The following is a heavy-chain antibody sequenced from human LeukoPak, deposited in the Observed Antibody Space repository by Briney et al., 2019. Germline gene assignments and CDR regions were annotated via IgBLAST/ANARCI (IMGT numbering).Heavy chain of an antibody. J-gene: IGHJ4*02. CDR2: ITWNGGST. Sequence: GGSLRLSCAASGFTFNDYGMSWVRQAPGQGPEWVSGITWNGGSTDYAASVEGRFTISRDNAKKSLYLQMNSLRAEDTAVYYCARVRYFDWLGPFDYWGQGTQVTVSS. D-gene: IGHD3-9*01. CDR3: ARVRYFDWLGPFDY. V-gene: IGHV3-20*04. CDR1: GFTFNDYG.